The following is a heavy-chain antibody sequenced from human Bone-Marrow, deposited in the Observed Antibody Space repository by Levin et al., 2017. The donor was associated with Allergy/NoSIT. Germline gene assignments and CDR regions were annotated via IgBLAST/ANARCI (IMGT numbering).Heavy chain of an antibody. V-gene: IGHV1-69*04. J-gene: IGHJ5*02. CDR3: ARDREENWFDP. D-gene: IGHD1-26*01. CDR1: GGSFSTYA. Sequence: PSASVKVSCKASGGSFSTYAFSWVRQAPGQGLEWMGRIIPMLAITNFAPNFQDRVTFTTDNSATTAYMELRSLGPEDTAIYFCARDREENWFDPWGQGTLLTVSS. CDR2: IIPMLAIT.